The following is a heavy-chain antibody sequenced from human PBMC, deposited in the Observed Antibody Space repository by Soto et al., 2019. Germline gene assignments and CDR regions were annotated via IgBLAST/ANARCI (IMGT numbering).Heavy chain of an antibody. CDR2: VNIYSGYT. D-gene: IGHD4-17*01. J-gene: IGHJ4*02. V-gene: IGHV1-18*01. Sequence: QVQLVQSGAEVKKPGASVKVSCKASCYAFTSNHISWVRQAPGQRPEWMGWVNIYSGYTNYAEKVRGGVTMTTDTSTSTAYMELTSLRSDDTAVYYCASADYGYEDYWGQGTPVTVSS. CDR1: CYAFTSNH. CDR3: ASADYGYEDY.